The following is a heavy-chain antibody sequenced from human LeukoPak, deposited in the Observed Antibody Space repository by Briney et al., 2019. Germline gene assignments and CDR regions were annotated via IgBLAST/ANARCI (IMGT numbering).Heavy chain of an antibody. Sequence: SGTLSLTCAVSGGSISSSNWWSWVRQPPGKGLEWIGETYHSGSTNYNPSLKSRVTISVDKSKNQFSLKLSSVTAADTAVYYCARDAAYCGGDCYSRYNWFDPWGQGTLVTVSS. V-gene: IGHV4-4*02. J-gene: IGHJ5*02. CDR2: TYHSGST. D-gene: IGHD2-21*02. CDR3: ARDAAYCGGDCYSRYNWFDP. CDR1: GGSISSSNW.